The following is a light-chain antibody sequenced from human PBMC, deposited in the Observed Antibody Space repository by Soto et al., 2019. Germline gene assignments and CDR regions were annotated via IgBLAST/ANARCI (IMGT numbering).Light chain of an antibody. CDR2: GAS. CDR3: HQYGSSLWT. CDR1: QSVTNNY. V-gene: IGKV3-20*01. J-gene: IGKJ1*01. Sequence: PGERATLSCRASQSVTNNYLAWYQQKPGQAPRLLIYGASSRATGIPDRFTGSASGTHFTLTISRLEPEDFAVYYCHQYGSSLWTFGQGTKVDIK.